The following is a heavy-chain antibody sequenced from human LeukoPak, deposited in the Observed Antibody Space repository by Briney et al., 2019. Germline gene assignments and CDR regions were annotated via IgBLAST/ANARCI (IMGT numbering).Heavy chain of an antibody. CDR3: ARVVRDGSGYNYYFDY. CDR1: GGSISRIIYY. V-gene: IGHV4-39*01. D-gene: IGHD3-22*01. Sequence: TSETLSLTCTVSGGSISRIIYYWGWIRQPPGKGLEWIGGIYYTGSTYYTPSLRSRVTISVDTSKNQFSLKLSAVTAADTAAYYCARVVRDGSGYNYYFDYWGQGTLVTVSS. CDR2: IYYTGST. J-gene: IGHJ4*02.